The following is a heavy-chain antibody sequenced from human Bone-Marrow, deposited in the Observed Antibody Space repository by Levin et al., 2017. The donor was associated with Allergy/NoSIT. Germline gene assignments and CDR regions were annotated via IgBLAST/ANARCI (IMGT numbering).Heavy chain of an antibody. CDR1: GFTVSSNY. CDR2: IYSGGST. J-gene: IGHJ4*02. CDR3: AREPSGSYYFDY. D-gene: IGHD1-26*01. V-gene: IGHV3-53*01. Sequence: PGGSLRLSCAASGFTVSSNYMSWVRQAPGKGLEWVSVIYSGGSTYYADSVKGRFTISRDNSKNTLFLQMNSLRAEDTAVYYCAREPSGSYYFDYWGQGTLVTVSS.